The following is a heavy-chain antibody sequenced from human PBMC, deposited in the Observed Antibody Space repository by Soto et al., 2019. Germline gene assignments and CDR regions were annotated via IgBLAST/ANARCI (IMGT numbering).Heavy chain of an antibody. CDR2: IWYDGSNK. D-gene: IGHD6-6*01. CDR3: ARDSQSGRPELTFDY. Sequence: QVQLVESGGGEVQPGRSLRLSCAASGFTFSSYGMHWVRQAPGKGLEWVAVIWYDGSNKYYADSVKGRFTISRDNSKNTLYLQMNSLRAEDTAVYYCARDSQSGRPELTFDYWGQGTLVTVSS. V-gene: IGHV3-33*01. CDR1: GFTFSSYG. J-gene: IGHJ4*02.